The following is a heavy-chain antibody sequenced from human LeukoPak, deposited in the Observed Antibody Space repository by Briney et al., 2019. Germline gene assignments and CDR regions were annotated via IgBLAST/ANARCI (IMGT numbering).Heavy chain of an antibody. J-gene: IGHJ4*02. D-gene: IGHD1-26*01. CDR3: AKGRAWGAFAY. V-gene: IGHV3-23*01. Sequence: GGSLRLSCAASEFTFRTYGMNWVRQAPGKGLEWVSGITGDAGRTYYADSVKGRFTISRDNSKNTLYLQMNSLRAEDTAIYYCAKGRAWGAFAYWGQGTLVTVSS. CDR1: EFTFRTYG. CDR2: ITGDAGRT.